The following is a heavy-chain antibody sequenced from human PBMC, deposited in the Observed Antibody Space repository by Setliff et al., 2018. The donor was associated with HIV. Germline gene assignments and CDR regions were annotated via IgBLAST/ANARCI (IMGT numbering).Heavy chain of an antibody. CDR1: GFTFSRYW. CDR2: INSDGGST. CDR3: TRDYAFDWNSVMDV. Sequence: GGSLRLSCAASGFTFSRYWMHWVRQAPGKGLVWVSRINSDGGSTSYADSVKGRFTISRDNAKNSLYLQMNSLRAEDTAVYYCTRDYAFDWNSVMDVWGKGTTVTVSS. J-gene: IGHJ6*03. V-gene: IGHV3-74*01. D-gene: IGHD1-7*01.